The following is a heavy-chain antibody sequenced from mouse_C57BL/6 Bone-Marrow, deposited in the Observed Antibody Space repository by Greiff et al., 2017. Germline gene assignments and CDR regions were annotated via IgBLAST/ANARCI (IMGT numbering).Heavy chain of an antibody. D-gene: IGHD1-1*02. CDR3: ARDGWDWYFDV. V-gene: IGHV3-1*01. Sequence: EVKLMESGPGMVKPSQSLSLTCTVTGYSITSGYDWHWIRHFPGNELEWMGYISYSGSTNYNPSLKSRISITHDTSKNHFFLKLNSVTTEDTATYYCARDGWDWYFDVWGTGTTVTVSS. CDR1: GYSITSGYD. CDR2: ISYSGST. J-gene: IGHJ1*03.